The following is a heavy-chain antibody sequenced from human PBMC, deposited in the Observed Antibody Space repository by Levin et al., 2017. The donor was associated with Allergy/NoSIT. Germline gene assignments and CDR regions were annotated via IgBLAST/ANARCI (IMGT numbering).Heavy chain of an antibody. Sequence: GGSLRLSCAASGFTFNTYAMNWVRQAPGQGLEWVSSVSTDGDYTFYADSVKRRFTISRDNSSNTLFLQMNSLGAEDTALYYCAKDDGAAYYSFDSWGQGTLVTVSS. CDR1: GFTFNTYA. J-gene: IGHJ4*02. V-gene: IGHV3-23*01. D-gene: IGHD1-26*01. CDR2: VSTDGDYT. CDR3: AKDDGAAYYSFDS.